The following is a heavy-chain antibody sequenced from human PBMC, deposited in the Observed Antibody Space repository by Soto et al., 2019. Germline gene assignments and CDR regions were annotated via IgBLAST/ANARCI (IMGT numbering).Heavy chain of an antibody. CDR1: GFRFSSYA. J-gene: IGHJ6*02. V-gene: IGHV3-23*01. CDR3: ASSSALWHGMDA. Sequence: GGSLRLSCAAPGFRFSSYAISWVRQAPGQGPEWLSVISASGGSAYYADSVRGRFTISRDNSKNTLYLQMKSLGAEDTAVYYCASSSALWHGMDAWGQGTTVTVSS. CDR2: ISASGGSA. D-gene: IGHD6-6*01.